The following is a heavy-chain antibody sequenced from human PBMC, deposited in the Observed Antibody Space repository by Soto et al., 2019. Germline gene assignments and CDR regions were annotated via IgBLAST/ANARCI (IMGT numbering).Heavy chain of an antibody. CDR1: GGSISSGSTTRYY. Sequence: TLSLTCNVSGGSISSGSTTRYYWSWIRQPAGKGMEWIGRVYSSGSATYNPSLKGRVTLSVDTSKNQFSLKLISVTAADTAVYYCARMGVRGPTIFDYWGQGTLVTVSS. V-gene: IGHV4-61*02. D-gene: IGHD3-10*01. J-gene: IGHJ4*02. CDR2: VYSSGSA. CDR3: ARMGVRGPTIFDY.